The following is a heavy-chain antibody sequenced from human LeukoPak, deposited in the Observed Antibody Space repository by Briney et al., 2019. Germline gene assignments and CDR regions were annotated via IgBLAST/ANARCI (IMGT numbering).Heavy chain of an antibody. J-gene: IGHJ4*02. CDR2: ISYDGSNK. Sequence: PGGSLRLSCAASGFTFSSYGMHWVRQAPGKGLEWVAVISYDGSNKYYADSVKGRFTISRDSSKNTLYLQMNSLRAEDTAVYYCAIVSGVWGSYRYPPDYWGQGTLVTVSS. D-gene: IGHD3-16*02. V-gene: IGHV3-30*03. CDR1: GFTFSSYG. CDR3: AIVSGVWGSYRYPPDY.